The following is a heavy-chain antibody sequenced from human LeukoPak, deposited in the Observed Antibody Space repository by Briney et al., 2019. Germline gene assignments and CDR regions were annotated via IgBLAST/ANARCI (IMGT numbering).Heavy chain of an antibody. J-gene: IGHJ4*02. CDR3: ARGKHTYDSSGYPNYFDY. Sequence: SGGSLRLSCAASGFTFSSYAMHWVRQAPGKGLEYVSAISSNGGSTYYANSVKGRFTISRDNSKNTLYPQMGSLRAEDMAVYYCARGKHTYDSSGYPNYFDYWGQGTLVTVSS. CDR1: GFTFSSYA. CDR2: ISSNGGST. D-gene: IGHD3-22*01. V-gene: IGHV3-64*01.